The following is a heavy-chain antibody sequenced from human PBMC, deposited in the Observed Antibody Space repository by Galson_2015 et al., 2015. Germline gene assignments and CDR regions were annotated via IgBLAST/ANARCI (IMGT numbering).Heavy chain of an antibody. J-gene: IGHJ6*02. V-gene: IGHV3-30*18. D-gene: IGHD6-6*01. CDR3: AKECPPQYSSSSSFYYYGMDV. Sequence: SLRLSCAASGFTFSSYGMHWVRQAPGKGPEWVAVISDDGSNKYFADSVKGRFTISRDNSKNTLYLQMNSLRAEDTAVYYCAKECPPQYSSSSSFYYYGMDVWGQGTTVTVSS. CDR1: GFTFSSYG. CDR2: ISDDGSNK.